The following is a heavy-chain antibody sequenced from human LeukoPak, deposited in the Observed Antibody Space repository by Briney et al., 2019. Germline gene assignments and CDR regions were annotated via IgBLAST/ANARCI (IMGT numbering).Heavy chain of an antibody. D-gene: IGHD5-24*01. Sequence: TSLILSCAASGFTFSNYVIHWVRQAPGKGLEWVAVIWYDGSDKYYADSVKGRFTISRDNSKNTLYLQMNSLRAEDTAVYYYAKAQRDGYNYAYYYYYMDVWGEGTTVTVSS. CDR3: AKAQRDGYNYAYYYYYMDV. V-gene: IGHV3-33*06. J-gene: IGHJ6*03. CDR1: GFTFSNYV. CDR2: IWYDGSDK.